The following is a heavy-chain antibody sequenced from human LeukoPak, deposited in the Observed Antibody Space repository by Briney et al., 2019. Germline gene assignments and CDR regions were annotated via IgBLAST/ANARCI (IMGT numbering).Heavy chain of an antibody. CDR2: IIPIFGTA. J-gene: IGHJ6*02. V-gene: IGHV1-69*01. Sequence: SVKVSCKASGGTFSSYAISWVRQAPGQGLEWMGGIIPIFGTANYAQKFQGRVTITADESTSTAYMELSGLRSEDTAVYYCARVGYDFWSGYLLANYYYGMDVWGQGTTVTVSS. CDR3: ARVGYDFWSGYLLANYYYGMDV. CDR1: GGTFSSYA. D-gene: IGHD3-3*01.